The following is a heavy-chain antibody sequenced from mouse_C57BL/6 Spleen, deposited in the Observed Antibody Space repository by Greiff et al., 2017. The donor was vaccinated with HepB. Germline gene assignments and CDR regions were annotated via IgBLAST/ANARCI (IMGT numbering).Heavy chain of an antibody. V-gene: IGHV1-64*01. CDR1: GYTFTSYW. CDR2: IHPNSGST. Sequence: QVQLQQPGAELVKPGASVKLSCKASGYTFTSYWMHWVKQRPGQGLEWIGMIHPNSGSTNYNEKFKSKATLTVDKSSSTAYMQLSSLTSEDSAVYDCARGGGDWYFDVWGTGTTVTVSS. J-gene: IGHJ1*03. CDR3: ARGGGDWYFDV.